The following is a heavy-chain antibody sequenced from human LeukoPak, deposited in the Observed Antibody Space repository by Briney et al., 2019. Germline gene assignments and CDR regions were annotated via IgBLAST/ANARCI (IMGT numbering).Heavy chain of an antibody. CDR2: ISCDGSNK. J-gene: IGHJ4*02. Sequence: PGRSLRLSCAASGFTFSNYGMHWVRQAPGKGLEWVAVISCDGSNKYYADSVKGRFTISRDNSKNTLYLQMNSLRAEDTAVYYCAKGDIYLVGAIPYYFDYWGQGTLVTVSS. D-gene: IGHD1-26*01. CDR3: AKGDIYLVGAIPYYFDY. V-gene: IGHV3-30*18. CDR1: GFTFSNYG.